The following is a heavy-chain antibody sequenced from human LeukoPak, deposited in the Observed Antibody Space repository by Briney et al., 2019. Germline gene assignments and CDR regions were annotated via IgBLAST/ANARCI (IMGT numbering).Heavy chain of an antibody. Sequence: GGSLRLSCAASGFTFSSYSMDWVRQAPGKGLEWVSSISSSSSYIYYADSVKGRFTISRDNAKNSLYLQMNSLRAEDTAVYYCARFMVRGVMDYWGQGTLVTVSS. D-gene: IGHD3-10*01. CDR1: GFTFSSYS. J-gene: IGHJ4*02. CDR2: ISSSSSYI. CDR3: ARFMVRGVMDY. V-gene: IGHV3-21*01.